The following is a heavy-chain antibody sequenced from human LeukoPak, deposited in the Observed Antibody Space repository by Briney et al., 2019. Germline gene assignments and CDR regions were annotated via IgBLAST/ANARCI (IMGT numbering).Heavy chain of an antibody. CDR1: DGSINSYS. CDR2: IYYNGNT. Sequence: PSETLSLTCSVSDGSINSYSWNWIRRPPGKGLEWIGYIYYNGNTNYSPSLKSRVTMSVDTSKNLFSLKVSSVTAADTAVYYCARGRSNYYGMDVWGQGTTVTVSS. V-gene: IGHV4-59*01. D-gene: IGHD1-26*01. J-gene: IGHJ6*02. CDR3: ARGRSNYYGMDV.